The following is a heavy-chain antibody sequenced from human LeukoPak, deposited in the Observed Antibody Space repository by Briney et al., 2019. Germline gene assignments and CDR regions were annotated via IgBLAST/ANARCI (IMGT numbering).Heavy chain of an antibody. Sequence: SVNVSCKASGGTFSSYAISWVRQAPGQGLEWMGGIIPIFGTANYAQKFQGRVTITTDESTSTAYMELSSLRSEDTAVYYCARDLYPAIAAAGTFDYYYYMDVWGKGTTVTVSS. V-gene: IGHV1-69*05. CDR2: IIPIFGTA. CDR3: ARDLYPAIAAAGTFDYYYYMDV. D-gene: IGHD6-13*01. J-gene: IGHJ6*03. CDR1: GGTFSSYA.